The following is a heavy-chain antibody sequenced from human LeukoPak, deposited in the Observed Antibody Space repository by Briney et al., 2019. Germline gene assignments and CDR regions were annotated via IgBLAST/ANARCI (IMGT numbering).Heavy chain of an antibody. Sequence: GGSLRLSCAASGFTCSSYWMSWVRQAPGKGLEWVANIKQDGSEKYYVDSVKGRFTISRDNAKNSLYLQMNSLRAEDTAVYYCAKGSDAFDIWGQGTMVTVSS. D-gene: IGHD6-6*01. CDR1: GFTCSSYW. CDR3: AKGSDAFDI. CDR2: IKQDGSEK. V-gene: IGHV3-7*01. J-gene: IGHJ3*02.